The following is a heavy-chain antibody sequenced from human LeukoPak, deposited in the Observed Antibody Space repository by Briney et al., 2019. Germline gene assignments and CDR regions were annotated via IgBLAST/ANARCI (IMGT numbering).Heavy chain of an antibody. V-gene: IGHV1-18*01. Sequence: ASVTVSCKASGYTFTSYGISWVRQAPGQGLEGMGWISAYNGNTNYAQNLQGRVTMTTDTSTSRAYMELRSLRSDDTAVYYCARKPAANYYYYYTDVWGKGSTVTVSS. CDR1: GYTFTSYG. J-gene: IGHJ6*03. CDR2: ISAYNGNT. D-gene: IGHD2-2*01. CDR3: ARKPAANYYYYYTDV.